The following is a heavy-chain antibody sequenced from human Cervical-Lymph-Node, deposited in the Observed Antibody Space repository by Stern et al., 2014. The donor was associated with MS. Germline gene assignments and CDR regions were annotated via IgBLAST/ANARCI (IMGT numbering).Heavy chain of an antibody. Sequence: VQLVESGAEVKKPGASVKVSCTASGYTFTSYYIHWVRQAPGQGLEWMGMINPSGGSTNYAQKFQGRVTMTRDTSTSTVYMEQSSLRSEDTAVYYCAREVAGHRLGMMDVWGQGTTVTVSS. CDR3: AREVAGHRLGMMDV. V-gene: IGHV1-46*01. CDR1: GYTFTSYY. J-gene: IGHJ6*02. CDR2: INPSGGST. D-gene: IGHD6-19*01.